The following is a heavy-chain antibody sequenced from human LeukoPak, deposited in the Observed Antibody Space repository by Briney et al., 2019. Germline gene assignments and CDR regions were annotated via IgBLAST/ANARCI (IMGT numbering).Heavy chain of an antibody. J-gene: IGHJ3*02. CDR2: IYPGDSDT. CDR1: GYSFTNYW. D-gene: IGHD6-6*01. V-gene: IGHV5-51*01. CDR3: ARRFFAHGSSGHDAFDI. Sequence: GESLKISCKGFGYSFTNYWIDWVRQMPGKGLEWMGIIYPGDSDTRYSPSFQGQVTISADKSIGTAYLQWSSLKASDTAMYYCARRFFAHGSSGHDAFDIWGQGTMVTVSS.